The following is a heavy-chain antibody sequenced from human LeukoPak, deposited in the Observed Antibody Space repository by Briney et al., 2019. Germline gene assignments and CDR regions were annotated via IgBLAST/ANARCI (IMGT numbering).Heavy chain of an antibody. D-gene: IGHD3-22*01. CDR1: GFTFSSYS. J-gene: IGHJ3*02. V-gene: IGHV3-21*01. CDR2: ISSSSSYI. Sequence: TGGSLRLSCAASGFTFSSYSMNWLRQAPGKGLEWVSSISSSSSYIYYADSVKGRFTISRDNAKNSLYLQMNSLRAEDTAVYYCARAPSYYDSSGYYGAFDIWGQGTMVTVSS. CDR3: ARAPSYYDSSGYYGAFDI.